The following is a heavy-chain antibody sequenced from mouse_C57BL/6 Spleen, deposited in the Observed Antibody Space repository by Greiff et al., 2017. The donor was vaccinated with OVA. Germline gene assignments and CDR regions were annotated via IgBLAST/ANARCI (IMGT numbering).Heavy chain of an antibody. CDR2: IDPNSGGT. V-gene: IGHV1-72*01. CDR3: ARERIYYGYEGFAY. CDR1: GYTFTSYW. Sequence: QVQLKQPGAELVKPGASVKLSCKASGYTFTSYWMHWGKQRPGRGLERIGRIDPNSGGTKYNEKFKSKATLTVDKPSSTASMQLSSLTSEDSAVYYCARERIYYGYEGFAYWGQGTLVTVSA. J-gene: IGHJ3*01. D-gene: IGHD2-2*01.